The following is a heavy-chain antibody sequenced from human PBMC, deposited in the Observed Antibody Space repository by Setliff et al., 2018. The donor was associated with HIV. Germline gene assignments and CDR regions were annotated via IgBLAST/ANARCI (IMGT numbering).Heavy chain of an antibody. D-gene: IGHD3-9*01. V-gene: IGHV4-34*01. CDR3: ARDRHGILTGSTGWYFDL. J-gene: IGHJ2*01. CDR2: IYHSGST. CDR1: GGSFSGSY. Sequence: SETLSLTCAVYGGSFSGSYWSWIRQPPGKGLEWIGSIYHSGSTYYNPSLKSRVTISVDTSKNQFSLKLSSVTAADTAVYYCARDRHGILTGSTGWYFDLWGRGTLVTVSS.